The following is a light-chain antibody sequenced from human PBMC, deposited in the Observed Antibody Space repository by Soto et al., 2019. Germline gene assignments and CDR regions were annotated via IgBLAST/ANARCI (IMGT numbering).Light chain of an antibody. Sequence: QSALTQPPSASGSPGQSVTISCTGTSSDFGGYNYVSWYQQHPGKAPKLIIYEVTKRPSGVPDRFSGSKSGNTASLTVSGLLAGDEADYYCCSYAGSNSYVFGAGTKLTVL. J-gene: IGLJ1*01. CDR1: SSDFGGYNY. CDR2: EVT. CDR3: CSYAGSNSYV. V-gene: IGLV2-8*01.